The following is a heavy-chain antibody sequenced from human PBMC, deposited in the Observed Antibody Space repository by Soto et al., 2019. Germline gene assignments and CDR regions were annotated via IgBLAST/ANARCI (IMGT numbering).Heavy chain of an antibody. CDR3: AKGSGFGDGYPPGAYFDY. CDR2: ISGSGGST. D-gene: IGHD5-12*01. V-gene: IGHV3-23*01. Sequence: EVQLLESGGGLVQPGGSLTLSCAASGFTFSSYAMSWVRQAPGKGLEWVSAISGSGGSTYYADSVKGRFTISRDNSKNTLYLQMTSLRAEDTAVYYCAKGSGFGDGYPPGAYFDYWGQGTLVTVSS. J-gene: IGHJ4*02. CDR1: GFTFSSYA.